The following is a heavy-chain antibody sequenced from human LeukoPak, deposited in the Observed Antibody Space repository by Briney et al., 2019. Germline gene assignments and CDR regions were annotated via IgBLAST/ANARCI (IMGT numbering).Heavy chain of an antibody. Sequence: PSETLSLTCTVSGGSISSYYWSWIRQPPGKGLEWIGYIYYSGSTNYNPSLKSRVTMSVDTSKNQFSLKLISVTAADTAVYYCARGRKDGWYGYYFDYWGQGTLVTVSS. J-gene: IGHJ4*02. CDR1: GGSISSYY. D-gene: IGHD6-19*01. CDR2: IYYSGST. V-gene: IGHV4-59*01. CDR3: ARGRKDGWYGYYFDY.